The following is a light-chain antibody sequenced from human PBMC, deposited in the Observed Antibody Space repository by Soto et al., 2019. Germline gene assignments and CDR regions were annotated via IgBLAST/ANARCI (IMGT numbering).Light chain of an antibody. CDR3: QKYNRVPYT. CDR1: HDISNY. V-gene: IGKV1-27*01. J-gene: IGKJ2*01. Sequence: DIQMTQSPSSLSASVGDRVTITCRASHDISNYLAWYQQKPGKVPKLLIYATSTLQSGVPSRFSGRVSGTDFTLTISSLQPEDAASYYCQKYNRVPYTFGQGTKLEI. CDR2: ATS.